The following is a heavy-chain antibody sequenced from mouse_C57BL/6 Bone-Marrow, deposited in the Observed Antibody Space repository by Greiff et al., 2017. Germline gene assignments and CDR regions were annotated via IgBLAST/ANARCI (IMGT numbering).Heavy chain of an antibody. V-gene: IGHV1-5*01. J-gene: IGHJ4*01. CDR1: GYTFTSYW. D-gene: IGHD1-1*01. CDR3: ILYCGSSCVGDMED. CDR2: IYPGNSDT. Sequence: EVQLQQSGTVLARPGASVKMSCKTSGYTFTSYWMHWVKQRPGQGLEWIGAIYPGNSDTSYNQKFKGKAKLTADTSASTAYMELSSLTNEDAAVDYCILYCGSSCVGDMEDWGKGTSVTVSS.